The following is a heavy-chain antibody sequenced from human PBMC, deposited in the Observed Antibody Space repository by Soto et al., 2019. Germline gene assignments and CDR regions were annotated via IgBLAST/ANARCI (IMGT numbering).Heavy chain of an antibody. D-gene: IGHD2-2*01. V-gene: IGHV1-69*01. CDR2: IIPIFGTA. Sequence: QVQLVPSGAEVKKPGSSVKVSCKASGGTFSSYAISWVRQAPGQGLEWMGGIIPIFGTANYAQKFQGRVTITADESTSTAYMELSSLRSEDTAVYYCARGGVVPAALGHYYYYGMDVWGQGTTVTVSS. J-gene: IGHJ6*02. CDR3: ARGGVVPAALGHYYYYGMDV. CDR1: GGTFSSYA.